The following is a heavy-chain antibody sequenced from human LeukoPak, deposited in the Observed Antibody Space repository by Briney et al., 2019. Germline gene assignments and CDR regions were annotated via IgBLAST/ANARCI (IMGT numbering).Heavy chain of an antibody. CDR1: GFRFSYNA. J-gene: IGHJ4*02. CDR3: AKTAMIKVIATSYPKGLNY. CDR2: ISGSGDST. D-gene: IGHD2-21*01. V-gene: IGHV3-23*01. Sequence: PGGSLRLSCAASGFRFSYNAMNWVRQAPGKGLEWVSGISGSGDSTYYADPVRGRFTISRDNSKDTVYLQMTSLRADDTAVYYCAKTAMIKVIATSYPKGLNYWGQGALVTVSS.